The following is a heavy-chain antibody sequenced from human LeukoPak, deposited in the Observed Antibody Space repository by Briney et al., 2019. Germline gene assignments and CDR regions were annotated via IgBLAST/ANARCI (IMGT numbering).Heavy chain of an antibody. CDR3: ATKGERRPFDS. J-gene: IGHJ4*02. Sequence: GESLKISCRGDRDIFFNFWIAWVRQMPGKGLAWMGIIYAGDSDTRYSPSFQGQVTISVDKSIRTAFLQWNCLTTSDTAVYYCATKGERRPFDSWGQGTLVTVSS. D-gene: IGHD1-1*01. CDR2: IYAGDSDT. V-gene: IGHV5-51*01. CDR1: RDIFFNFW.